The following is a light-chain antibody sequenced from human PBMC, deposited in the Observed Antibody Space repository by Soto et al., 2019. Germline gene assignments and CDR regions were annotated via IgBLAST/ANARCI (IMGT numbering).Light chain of an antibody. CDR2: EVS. CDR1: SSDVGGYDY. J-gene: IGLJ1*01. CDR3: SSDSIRTAYL. V-gene: IGLV2-14*01. Sequence: QSALTQPASVSGSPGQSITISCTGTSSDVGGYDYVSWYQLHPGKAPKLMVFEVSNRPSGVSYRFAGSKSGNTASLTISGRQAADEADYFCSSDSIRTAYLFGTGTQVTVL.